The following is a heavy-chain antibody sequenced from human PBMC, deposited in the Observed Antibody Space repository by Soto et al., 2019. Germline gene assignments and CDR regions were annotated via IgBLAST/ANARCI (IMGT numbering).Heavy chain of an antibody. J-gene: IGHJ6*02. Sequence: QVQLVQSGAEVKKPGASVKVSCKAPGYTFSNYGISWVRQGPGQGLEGMGGISGYNGNTHYEEKVQDRIKMTTDTSTSTTYLELRSLRSDDTAVYFCARDPGFGFGYSYAFAMDVWGQGTTVTVSS. V-gene: IGHV1-18*01. CDR1: GYTFSNYG. D-gene: IGHD5-18*01. CDR2: ISGYNGNT. CDR3: ARDPGFGFGYSYAFAMDV.